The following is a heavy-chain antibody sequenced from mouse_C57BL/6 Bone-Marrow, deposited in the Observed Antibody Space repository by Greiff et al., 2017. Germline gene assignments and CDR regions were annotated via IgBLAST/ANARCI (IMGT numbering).Heavy chain of an antibody. D-gene: IGHD2-3*01. Sequence: EVQLQQSGPVLVKPGASVKMSCKASGYTFTDYYMNWVKQSHGKSLEWIGVINPYNGGTSYNQKFKGKATLTVDKSSSTAYMELNSLTSEDSAVYYCARRWLLRGDYFDYWGQGTTLTVSS. CDR1: GYTFTDYY. J-gene: IGHJ2*01. CDR2: INPYNGGT. CDR3: ARRWLLRGDYFDY. V-gene: IGHV1-19*01.